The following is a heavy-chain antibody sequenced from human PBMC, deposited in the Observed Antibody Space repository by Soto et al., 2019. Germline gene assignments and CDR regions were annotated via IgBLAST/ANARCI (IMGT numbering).Heavy chain of an antibody. V-gene: IGHV3-33*01. CDR3: ARDSKVGEIYYTVYYYHLDV. Sequence: GGSLRLSCAASGFTFRNYGMHWVRQAPDKGLGWVAVIWYDGSNEKYAESVKGRFTISRDNSGNTLYLQMDSLRADDTAVYRCARDSKVGEIYYTVYYYHLDVWGQGTTVTVSS. J-gene: IGHJ6*01. D-gene: IGHD1-26*01. CDR1: GFTFRNYG. CDR2: IWYDGSNE.